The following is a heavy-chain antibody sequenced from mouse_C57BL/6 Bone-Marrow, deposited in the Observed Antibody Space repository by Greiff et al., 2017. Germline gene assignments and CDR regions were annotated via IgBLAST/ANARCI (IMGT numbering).Heavy chain of an antibody. CDR1: GYTFTDYY. V-gene: IGHV1-26*01. Sequence: EVQLQQSGPELVKPGASVKISCKASGYTFTDYYMNWVKQSHGKSLEWIGDINPNNGGTSYNQKFKGKATLTVDKSSSTAYMELRSLTSEDSAVYYCAREGYYYGSSYYFDYWGQGTTLTVSS. CDR3: AREGYYYGSSYYFDY. CDR2: INPNNGGT. J-gene: IGHJ2*01. D-gene: IGHD1-1*01.